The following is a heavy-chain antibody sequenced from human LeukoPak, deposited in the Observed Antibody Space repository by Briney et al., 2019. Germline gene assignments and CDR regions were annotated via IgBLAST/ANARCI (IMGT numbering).Heavy chain of an antibody. CDR1: GFTFSSYS. Sequence: GGSLRLSCAASGFTFSSYSMSWVRQAPGKGLEWVSTIYYSGGNTYSADSVKGRFTISRDNAKNTLYLQMNSLRAEDTAAYYCAKDQGQAVVPRRFDNWGQGTLVTVSS. CDR2: IYYSGGNT. J-gene: IGHJ4*02. D-gene: IGHD2-2*01. V-gene: IGHV3-23*01. CDR3: AKDQGQAVVPRRFDN.